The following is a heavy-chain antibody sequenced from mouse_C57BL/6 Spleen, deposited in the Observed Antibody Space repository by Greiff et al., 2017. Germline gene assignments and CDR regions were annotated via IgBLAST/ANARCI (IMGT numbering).Heavy chain of an antibody. CDR1: GFTFSNYW. J-gene: IGHJ3*01. D-gene: IGHD2-14*01. CDR2: ISSKSDNYET. CDR3: TGGTRFAY. Sequence: EVKLQEPGGGLVQPGGSMKLSCVASGFTFSNYWMNWVRQSPEKGLEWVAQISSKSDNYETHYAESVKGRFTISRDDSKSSVYLQMNNLRADDTGIYYCTGGTRFAYWGQGTLVTVSA. V-gene: IGHV6-3*01.